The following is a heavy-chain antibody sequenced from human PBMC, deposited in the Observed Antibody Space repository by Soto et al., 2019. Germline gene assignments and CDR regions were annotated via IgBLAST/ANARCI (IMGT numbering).Heavy chain of an antibody. CDR1: GGTLSDYA. D-gene: IGHD3-10*01. CDR3: AVAAVREIISQESSGMAV. J-gene: IGHJ6*02. Sequence: QVQLVQSGAEVKTPGSSVKVSCKASGGTLSDYAISWVRQAPGQGLEWMGGIMPTVDSANYAQNFQERLTISADESTSTANLELSSLRSDDTAVYYCAVAAVREIISQESSGMAVWGQGTTVIVSS. V-gene: IGHV1-69*01. CDR2: IMPTVDSA.